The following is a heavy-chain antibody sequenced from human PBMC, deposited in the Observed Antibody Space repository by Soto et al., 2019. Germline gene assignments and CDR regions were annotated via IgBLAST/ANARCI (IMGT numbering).Heavy chain of an antibody. J-gene: IGHJ1*01. D-gene: IGHD2-15*01. Sequence: EVQLLESGGNLVQPGGSLRLSCVASGFSVSNYAMSWVRQAPGKGLEWVSTLSVDGEYTYYADSVRGRFAISRDTSKNTLYLQMSSLRAEDTAVYYCSKEQWCFYHWGQGTLVTVSS. CDR2: LSVDGEYT. CDR3: SKEQWCFYH. V-gene: IGHV3-23*01. CDR1: GFSVSNYA.